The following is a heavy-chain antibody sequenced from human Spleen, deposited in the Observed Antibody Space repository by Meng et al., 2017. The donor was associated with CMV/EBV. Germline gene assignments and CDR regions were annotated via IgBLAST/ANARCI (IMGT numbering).Heavy chain of an antibody. D-gene: IGHD1-26*01. V-gene: IGHV3-7*01. CDR2: IKHDGSEN. Sequence: GESLKISCAASGFTFSNYWMSWVRQAPGKGLEWVANIKHDGSENYYVDSVKGRFSISRDNSKDIMWLQMNSLRADDTSVYFCARGLSGGYFDMWGQGTMVTVSS. CDR1: GFTFSNYW. J-gene: IGHJ3*02. CDR3: ARGLSGGYFDM.